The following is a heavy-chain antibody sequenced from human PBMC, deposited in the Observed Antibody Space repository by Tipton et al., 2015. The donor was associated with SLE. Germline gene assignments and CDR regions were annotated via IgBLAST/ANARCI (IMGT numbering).Heavy chain of an antibody. J-gene: IGHJ4*02. CDR1: GGSFSGYY. CDR3: ARHDLGYSSGGAY. V-gene: IGHV4-34*01. Sequence: TLSLTCAVYGGSFSGYYWSWIRQPPGKGLEWIGEINHSGSTYYNPSLKSRVTISVDTSKNQFSLKLSSVTAADTAVYYCARHDLGYSSGGAYWGQGTLVTVSS. D-gene: IGHD2-15*01. CDR2: INHSGST.